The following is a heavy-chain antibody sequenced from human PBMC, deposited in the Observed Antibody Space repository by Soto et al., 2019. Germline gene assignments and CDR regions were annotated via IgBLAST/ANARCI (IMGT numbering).Heavy chain of an antibody. CDR1: GGSVSSGGYY. CDR2: IYYSGTT. V-gene: IGHV4-31*03. D-gene: IGHD2-8*01. Sequence: SETLSLTCTVSGGSVSSGGYYWSCIRQHPGTGLEWIGYIYYSGTTYFNPSLKSRASISLDTSKNEFSLKLTSVTAADTAVYYCARRALPQCINGVCYKDGFWDYWGQGALVTVSS. CDR3: ARRALPQCINGVCYKDGFWDY. J-gene: IGHJ4*02.